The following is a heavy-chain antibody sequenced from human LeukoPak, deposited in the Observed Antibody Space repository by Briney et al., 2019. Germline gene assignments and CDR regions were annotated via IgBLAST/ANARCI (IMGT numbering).Heavy chain of an antibody. V-gene: IGHV4-61*01. CDR1: GGSFSSGNYY. CDR2: IYSSGST. D-gene: IGHD2-21*02. CDR3: ARGVPTATARWFDP. Sequence: SETLSLTCIVSGGSFSSGNYYWSWIRQPPGKGPEWIGYIYSSGSTNYNPSLKSRVTIPVDTSKNQFSLMVSSVTAADTALYYCARGVPTATARWFDPWGQGTLVTVSS. J-gene: IGHJ5*02.